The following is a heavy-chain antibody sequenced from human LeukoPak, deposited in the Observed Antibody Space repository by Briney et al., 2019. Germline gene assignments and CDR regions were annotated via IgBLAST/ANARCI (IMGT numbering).Heavy chain of an antibody. CDR1: GFTFNTYW. V-gene: IGHV3-74*01. CDR3: ASLYYYYYHMDV. J-gene: IGHJ6*03. Sequence: GGSLRLSCAASGFTFNTYWMHWVRQVPGKGLVWVSRINSDGSSTSYADSVKGRFTISRDNTKNTLYLQMNSLRAEDTAVYYCASLYYYYYHMDVWGKGTTVTVSS. CDR2: INSDGSST.